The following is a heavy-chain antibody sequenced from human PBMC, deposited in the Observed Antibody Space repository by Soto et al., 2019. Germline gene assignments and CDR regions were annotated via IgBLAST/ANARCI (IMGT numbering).Heavy chain of an antibody. J-gene: IGHJ6*02. CDR1: GFTFDHYA. Sequence: HPGGSLRLSCAASGFTFDHYAMHWVRQAPGKGLEWVSGINWNSGSVRYADSVKGRFTISRDNSKNTLYLQMNSLRAEDTAVYYCTLGIAAAGSRLLDYYYGMDVWGQGTTVTVSS. CDR2: INWNSGSV. D-gene: IGHD6-13*01. V-gene: IGHV3-9*01. CDR3: TLGIAAAGSRLLDYYYGMDV.